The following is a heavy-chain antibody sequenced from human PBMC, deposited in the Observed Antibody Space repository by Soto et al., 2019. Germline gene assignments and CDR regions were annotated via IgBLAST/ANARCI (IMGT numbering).Heavy chain of an antibody. CDR2: IWYDGSKK. V-gene: IGHV3-33*01. CDR3: ARDPPDIVVVPAALQPYYYYGMDV. J-gene: IGHJ6*02. D-gene: IGHD2-2*01. Sequence: GGSLRLSCAASGFTFSSYSMHWVRQAPGKGLEWVAVIWYDGSKKYYADSVKGRFTISRDNSKNTLYLQMNSLRAEDTAVYYCARDPPDIVVVPAALQPYYYYGMDVWGQGTMVTVSS. CDR1: GFTFSSYS.